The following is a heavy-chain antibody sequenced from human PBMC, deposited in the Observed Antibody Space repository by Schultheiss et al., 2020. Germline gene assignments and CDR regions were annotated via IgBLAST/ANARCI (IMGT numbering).Heavy chain of an antibody. CDR3: ARDLGAAAGGWYPAY. CDR2: ISYDGSNK. J-gene: IGHJ4*02. D-gene: IGHD6-13*01. CDR1: GFTFSSYA. Sequence: GGSLRLSCAASGFTFSSYAMHWVRQAPGKGLEWVAVISYDGSNKYYADSVKGRFTISRDNSKNTLYLQMNSLRAEDTAVYYCARDLGAAAGGWYPAYWGQGTLVTDSS. V-gene: IGHV3-30-3*01.